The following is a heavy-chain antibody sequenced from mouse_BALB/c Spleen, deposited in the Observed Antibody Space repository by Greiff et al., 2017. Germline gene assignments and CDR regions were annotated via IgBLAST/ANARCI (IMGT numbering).Heavy chain of an antibody. Sequence: VMLVESGGGLVKPGGSLKLSCAASGFPFSDYYMYWVRQTPEKRQEWVATISDGGSYTYYPDSVKGRFTISRDNAKNNLYLQMSSLKSEDTAMYYCARRSSSYAMDYWGQGTSVTVSS. CDR3: ARRSSSYAMDY. CDR1: GFPFSDYY. V-gene: IGHV5-4*02. CDR2: ISDGGSYT. J-gene: IGHJ4*01. D-gene: IGHD1-1*01.